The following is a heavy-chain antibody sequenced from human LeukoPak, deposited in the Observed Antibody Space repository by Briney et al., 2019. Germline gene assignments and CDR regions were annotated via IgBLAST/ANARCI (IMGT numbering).Heavy chain of an antibody. Sequence: GSLRLSCAASGFTFSSYGMHWVRQTPGKGLEWVAFIQYDGSNKYYADSVKGRFTISRDNSKNTLYLQMNSLRAEDTAVYYCAKDDLYSSSWYVWGQGTLVTVSS. V-gene: IGHV3-30*02. D-gene: IGHD6-13*01. CDR3: AKDDLYSSSWYV. J-gene: IGHJ4*02. CDR1: GFTFSSYG. CDR2: IQYDGSNK.